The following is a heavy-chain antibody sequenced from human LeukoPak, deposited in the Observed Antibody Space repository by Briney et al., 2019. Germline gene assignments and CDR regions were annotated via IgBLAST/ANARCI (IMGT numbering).Heavy chain of an antibody. V-gene: IGHV4-61*01. Sequence: SETLSLTCTVSGGSISSSSYYWGWIRQPPGKGLEWIGYIYYSGSTNYNPSLKSRVTISVDTSKNQFSLRLSSVTAADTAVYYCARDHSSSSPPKYWGQGTLVTVSS. CDR3: ARDHSSSSPPKY. D-gene: IGHD6-6*01. CDR1: GGSISSSSYY. CDR2: IYYSGST. J-gene: IGHJ4*02.